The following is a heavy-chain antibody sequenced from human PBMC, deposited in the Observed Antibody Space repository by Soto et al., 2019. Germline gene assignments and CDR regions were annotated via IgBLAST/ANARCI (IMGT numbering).Heavy chain of an antibody. Sequence: EVQLVESGGGLVKPGGSLRLSCAASGFTFSSYSMNWVRQAPGKGLEWVSSISSSSSYIYYADSVKGRFTISRDNAKNSLYLQMNSLRAEDTAVYYCARDFFYSSSSGLVDYWGQGTLVTVSS. CDR3: ARDFFYSSSSGLVDY. V-gene: IGHV3-21*01. D-gene: IGHD6-6*01. CDR2: ISSSSSYI. CDR1: GFTFSSYS. J-gene: IGHJ4*02.